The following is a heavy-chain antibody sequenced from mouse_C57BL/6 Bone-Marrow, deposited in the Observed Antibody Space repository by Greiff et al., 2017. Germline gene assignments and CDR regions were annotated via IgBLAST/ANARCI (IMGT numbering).Heavy chain of an antibody. Sequence: EVQLQQSGPELVKPGASVKISCKASGYSFTDYNMNWVKQSHGKGLEWIGVIYPNYGTTSYNQKFKGKATLTADQSSSTAYMQLNSLTSEDSAVHYCAREGQLRLRRWMDYWGQGTSVTVSS. D-gene: IGHD3-2*02. CDR2: IYPNYGTT. CDR3: AREGQLRLRRWMDY. V-gene: IGHV1-39*01. CDR1: GYSFTDYN. J-gene: IGHJ4*01.